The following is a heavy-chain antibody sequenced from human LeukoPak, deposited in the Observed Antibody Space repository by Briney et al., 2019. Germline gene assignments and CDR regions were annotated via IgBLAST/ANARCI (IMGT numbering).Heavy chain of an antibody. CDR3: ARLTYGSRWFDP. V-gene: IGHV4-59*08. D-gene: IGHD3-16*01. CDR2: ICYSGST. Sequence: PSETLSLTCTVSGGSISSYYWSWIRQPPGRGPEWIGYICYSGSTNYNPSLKSRVTISVDTSKNQFSLKLSSVTAADTAVYYCARLTYGSRWFDPWGQGTLVTVSS. CDR1: GGSISSYY. J-gene: IGHJ5*02.